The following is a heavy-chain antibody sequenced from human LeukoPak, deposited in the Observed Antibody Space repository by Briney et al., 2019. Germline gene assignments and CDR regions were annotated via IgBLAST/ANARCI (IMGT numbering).Heavy chain of an antibody. J-gene: IGHJ5*02. D-gene: IGHD3-22*01. Sequence: GGSLRLSCAASGFTFSSYGMHWVRQAPGKGLEGVAVIWYDGSNKYYADSVKGRFTISRDNSKNTLYLQMNSLRAEDTAVYYCARNPDYYDSSGYYYVRSYWFDPWGQGTLVTVSS. CDR3: ARNPDYYDSSGYYYVRSYWFDP. CDR2: IWYDGSNK. V-gene: IGHV3-33*01. CDR1: GFTFSSYG.